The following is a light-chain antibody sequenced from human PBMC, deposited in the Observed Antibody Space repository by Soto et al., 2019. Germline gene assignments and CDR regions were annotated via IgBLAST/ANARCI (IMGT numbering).Light chain of an antibody. V-gene: IGKV1-5*03. CDR1: QSVSSS. CDR2: KAS. J-gene: IGKJ1*01. CDR3: QQYNGYPWT. Sequence: SQSPATLSLSPGERATLSCRASQSVSSSLAWYQQKPGKAPKLLIYKASSLESGVPSRFSGSGSGTEFTLTISSLQPDDFATYYCQQYNGYPWTFGQGTKVAIK.